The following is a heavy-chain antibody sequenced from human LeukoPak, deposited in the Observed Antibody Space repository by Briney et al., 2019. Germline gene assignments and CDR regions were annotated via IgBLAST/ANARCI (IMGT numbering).Heavy chain of an antibody. CDR3: ARDRDWGISFDI. CDR1: GCTFTGYY. J-gene: IGHJ3*02. CDR2: INPNSGGT. V-gene: IGHV1-2*02. Sequence: ASVKVSCKASGCTFTGYYMHWVRQAPGQGLEWMGWINPNSGGTNYAQKFQGRVTMTRDTSISTAYMELSRLRSDDTAVYYCARDRDWGISFDIWGQGTMVTVSS. D-gene: IGHD7-27*01.